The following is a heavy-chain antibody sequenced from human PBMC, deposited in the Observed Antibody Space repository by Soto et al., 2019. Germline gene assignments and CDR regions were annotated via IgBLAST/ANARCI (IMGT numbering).Heavy chain of an antibody. CDR3: ARDEDYGDNGFDY. CDR1: GFTFSRYG. Sequence: QVQLVESGGGVVQPGRSLRLSCAASGFTFSRYGMHWVRQAPGKGLEWVAVILDDGSDQNYADSVKGRFTISRDNSKNSLYLQRNSLRAEDTAVYYCARDEDYGDNGFDYWGQGTLVTVSS. D-gene: IGHD4-17*01. J-gene: IGHJ4*02. CDR2: ILDDGSDQ. V-gene: IGHV3-33*01.